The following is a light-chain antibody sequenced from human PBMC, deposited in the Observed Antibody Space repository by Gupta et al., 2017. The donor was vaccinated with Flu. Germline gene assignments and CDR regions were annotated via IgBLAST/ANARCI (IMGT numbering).Light chain of an antibody. J-gene: IGKJ4*01. CDR1: QFISSN. CDR3: QQYNDWHPLT. V-gene: IGKV3-15*01. CDR2: GAS. Sequence: ELVMTQSPATLSVSPGERATLSCRASQFISSNLAWYQQKPGQPPRLLIHGASIRAADFPARFSGSGFGTECTLTISNLQSEDSAVYYCQQYNDWHPLTFGGGTKVEIK.